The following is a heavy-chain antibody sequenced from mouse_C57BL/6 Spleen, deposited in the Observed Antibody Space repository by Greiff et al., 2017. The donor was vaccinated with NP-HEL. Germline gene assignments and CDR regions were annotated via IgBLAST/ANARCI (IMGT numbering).Heavy chain of an antibody. CDR2: IYPGNSDT. D-gene: IGHD1-1*01. J-gene: IGHJ2*01. CDR3: SGGDYYGSCAFDY. V-gene: IGHV1-5*01. CDR1: GYTFTSYW. Sequence: VQLQQSGTVLARPGASVKMSCKTSGYTFTSYWMHWVKQRPGQGLEWIGAIYPGNSDTSYNQKFKGKATLTAVTSSSTAYMRLSSLTTADSAVDYCSGGDYYGSCAFDYWGKGTTLTVSS.